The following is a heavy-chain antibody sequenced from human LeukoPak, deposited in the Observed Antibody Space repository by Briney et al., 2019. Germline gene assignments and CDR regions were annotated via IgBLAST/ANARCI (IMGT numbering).Heavy chain of an antibody. CDR2: INHDGTED. J-gene: IGHJ3*02. CDR1: GFTFSSYA. Sequence: PAGSLRLSCAASGFTFSSYAMHWVRQAPGKGLEWVANINHDGTEDHYVDSVRGRFTISRDNSKNTLYLQMNSLKAEETAVYYCARARSSDGDGDAFDIWGQGTMVTVSS. CDR3: ARARSSDGDGDAFDI. D-gene: IGHD5-18*01. V-gene: IGHV3-7*01.